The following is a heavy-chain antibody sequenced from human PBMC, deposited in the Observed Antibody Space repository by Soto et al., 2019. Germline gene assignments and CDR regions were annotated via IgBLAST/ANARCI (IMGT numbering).Heavy chain of an antibody. V-gene: IGHV4-39*01. Sequence: QLQLQESGPGLVKPSETLSLTCTVSGGSISSSSYYWGWIRQPPGKGLEWIGSIYYSGSTYYNPSLKSRVTISVDTSKNQFSLKLSSVTAADTAVYYCARGNVEIPFDYWCQGTLVTVSS. J-gene: IGHJ4*02. CDR2: IYYSGST. CDR1: GGSISSSSYY. CDR3: ARGNVEIPFDY. D-gene: IGHD1-1*01.